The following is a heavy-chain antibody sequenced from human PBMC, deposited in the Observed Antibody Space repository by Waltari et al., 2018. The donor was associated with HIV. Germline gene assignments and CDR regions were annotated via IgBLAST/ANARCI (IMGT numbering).Heavy chain of an antibody. V-gene: IGHV3-23*01. CDR2: ISAGGVST. J-gene: IGHJ2*01. Sequence: EVQLLESGGGLVQPGGSLRLSCAASGFTFRRYAMRWVRQAPGKGLEWVSAISAGGVSTYYADSVKGRFTISRDNSKNTVYMQMNSLRGEDTAVYYCARDLGGYWYFDLWGRGTLVTVSS. CDR1: GFTFRRYA. D-gene: IGHD3-16*01. CDR3: ARDLGGYWYFDL.